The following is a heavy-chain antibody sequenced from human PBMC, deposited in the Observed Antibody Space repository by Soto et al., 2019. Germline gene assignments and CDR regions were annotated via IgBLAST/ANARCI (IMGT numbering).Heavy chain of an antibody. Sequence: SETLSLTCAVYGGSFSGYYWSWIRQPPGKGLEWIGEINHSGSTNYNPSLKSRVTISVDTSKNQFSLKLSSVTAADTAVYYCARISQNCSGGSCYSESFDYWGQGTLVTVSS. V-gene: IGHV4-34*01. CDR3: ARISQNCSGGSCYSESFDY. CDR1: GGSFSGYY. D-gene: IGHD2-15*01. CDR2: INHSGST. J-gene: IGHJ4*02.